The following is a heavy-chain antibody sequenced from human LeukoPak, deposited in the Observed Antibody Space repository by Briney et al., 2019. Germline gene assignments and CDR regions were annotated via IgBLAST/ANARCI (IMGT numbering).Heavy chain of an antibody. J-gene: IGHJ6*03. CDR2: IYYSGST. Sequence: PSETLSLTCTVSGGSISSGDYYWSWIRQPPGKGLEWIGYIYYSGSTYYNPSLKSRVTISVDTSKNQFSLKLSSVTAADTAVYYCARDQYEWLLPYYYMDVWGKGTTVTVSS. CDR3: ARDQYEWLLPYYYMDV. CDR1: GGSISSGDYY. D-gene: IGHD3-22*01. V-gene: IGHV4-30-4*08.